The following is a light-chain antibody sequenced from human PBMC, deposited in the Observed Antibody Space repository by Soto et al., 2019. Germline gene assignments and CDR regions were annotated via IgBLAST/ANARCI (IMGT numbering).Light chain of an antibody. CDR2: AAA. CDR1: QNIDRY. J-gene: IGKJ2*01. V-gene: IGKV1-39*01. CDR3: QQSYSAPYT. Sequence: DIQMPQAPSSLSASVGDRVSISCRTSQNIDRYLNWYQQKPGKAPQVLISAAASLQSGVPSRLSGSGSGTEFTLSISSLQTEDFATYFCQQSYSAPYTFGQGTRLEI.